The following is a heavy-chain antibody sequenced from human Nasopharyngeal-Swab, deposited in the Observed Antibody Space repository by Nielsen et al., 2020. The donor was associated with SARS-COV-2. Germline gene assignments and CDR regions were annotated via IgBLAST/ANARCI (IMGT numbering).Heavy chain of an antibody. V-gene: IGHV4-59*13. CDR1: GGSISSYY. D-gene: IGHD6-19*01. J-gene: IGHJ6*02. CDR3: ARALIDSSGWYGYYYYYGMDV. CDR2: IYYSGST. Sequence: SETLSLTCTVSGGSISSYYWSWIRQPPGKGLEWIGYIYYSGSTNYNPSLKSRVTISVDTSKNQFSLKLSSVTAADTAVYYCARALIDSSGWYGYYYYYGMDVWGQGTTVTVPS.